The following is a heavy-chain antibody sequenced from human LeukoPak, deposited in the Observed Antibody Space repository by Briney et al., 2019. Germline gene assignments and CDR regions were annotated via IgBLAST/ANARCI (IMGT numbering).Heavy chain of an antibody. V-gene: IGHV3-23*01. CDR1: GFTFSSYG. CDR3: ARERSIYGDSRYYFDY. CDR2: ISGSGGST. D-gene: IGHD4-17*01. Sequence: GGSLRLSCAASGFTFSSYGMHWVRQAPGKGLEWVSAISGSGGSTYYADSVKGRFTISRDNSKNTLYLQMNSLRAEDTAVYYCARERSIYGDSRYYFDYWGQGTLVTVSS. J-gene: IGHJ4*02.